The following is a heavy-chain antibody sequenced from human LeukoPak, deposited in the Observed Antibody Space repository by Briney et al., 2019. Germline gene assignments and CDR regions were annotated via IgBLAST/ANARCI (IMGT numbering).Heavy chain of an antibody. CDR2: IYYSGST. J-gene: IGHJ4*02. Sequence: SETLSLTCTVSGGSISSYYWSWIRQPPGKGLEGIGYIYYSGSTNYNPSLKSRVTISVDTSKNQFSLKLSSVTAADTAVYYCASRRGEEMATNREDWGQGTLVTVSS. CDR3: ASRRGEEMATNRED. CDR1: GGSISSYY. D-gene: IGHD5-24*01. V-gene: IGHV4-59*08.